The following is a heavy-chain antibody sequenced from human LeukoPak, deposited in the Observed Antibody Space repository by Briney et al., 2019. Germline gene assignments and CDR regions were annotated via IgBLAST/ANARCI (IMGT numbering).Heavy chain of an antibody. V-gene: IGHV3-30-3*01. J-gene: IGHJ4*02. Sequence: PGGSLRLSCAASGFTFSSYAMHWVRQAPGNGLEWEAFISYDGSNKYYADSVKGRFTISRDNSKNTLYLQMNSLRAEDTAVYYCARGRGRFLEWLLTDYWGQGTLVTVSS. CDR1: GFTFSSYA. D-gene: IGHD3-3*01. CDR3: ARGRGRFLEWLLTDY. CDR2: ISYDGSNK.